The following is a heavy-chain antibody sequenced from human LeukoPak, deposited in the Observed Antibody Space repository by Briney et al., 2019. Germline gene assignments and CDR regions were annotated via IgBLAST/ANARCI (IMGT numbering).Heavy chain of an antibody. Sequence: GGSLRLSCVASGFTFSSFGMHWVRQAPGRGLEWVALVLYDNKYYIDSVKGRFTISRDNSKNTLYLQMDSPRAEDTAVYYCARYCSGACYSGVDYWGQGTLVTVPS. V-gene: IGHV3-33*05. J-gene: IGHJ4*02. CDR3: ARYCSGACYSGVDY. CDR1: GFTFSSFG. D-gene: IGHD2-21*01. CDR2: VLYDNK.